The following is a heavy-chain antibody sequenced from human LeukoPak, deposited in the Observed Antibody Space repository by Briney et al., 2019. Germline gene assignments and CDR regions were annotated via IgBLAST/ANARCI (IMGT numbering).Heavy chain of an antibody. CDR1: DGSISSGSYY. CDR2: IKTSGNT. Sequence: PSETLSLTCTVSDGSISSGSYYWSWIRQPAGKGLEWIGRIKTSGNTNYNPSLKSRVTISIDTSKKQFSLKLSSVTAADTAVYYCAREGKYRSPYFDYWGQGTLVTVFS. V-gene: IGHV4-61*02. CDR3: AREGKYRSPYFDY. J-gene: IGHJ4*02. D-gene: IGHD6-6*01.